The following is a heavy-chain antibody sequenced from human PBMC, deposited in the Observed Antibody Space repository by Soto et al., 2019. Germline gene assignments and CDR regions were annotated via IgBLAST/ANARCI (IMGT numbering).Heavy chain of an antibody. CDR2: VAYDGSKT. Sequence: QVQLVESGGGVVQPGRSLRLTCAASGFTFSSNGMHWVRQAPGKGLEGVALVAYDGSKTYYGDSVGGRFTISRDNSENTLYLQMNSLRAEDTAVYYCARWVGGSMYDNSGKYDSWGQGTLVTVSS. CDR3: ARWVGGSMYDNSGKYDS. J-gene: IGHJ5*01. CDR1: GFTFSSNG. V-gene: IGHV3-30*03. D-gene: IGHD3-22*01.